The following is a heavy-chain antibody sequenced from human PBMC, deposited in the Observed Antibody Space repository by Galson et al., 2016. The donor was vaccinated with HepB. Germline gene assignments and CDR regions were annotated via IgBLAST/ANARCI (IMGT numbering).Heavy chain of an antibody. CDR2: ISGSYYT. Sequence: SLRLSCAASGFPFSSYSMNWVRQAPGKGLEWVSSISGSYYTNYADSVQGRFTISRDNAKNSLYLQMNSLRAEDMAVYYCARDTTYYDSIGYKDVFDIWGQGTMVTVSS. V-gene: IGHV3-21*01. CDR3: ARDTTYYDSIGYKDVFDI. CDR1: GFPFSSYS. J-gene: IGHJ3*02. D-gene: IGHD3-22*01.